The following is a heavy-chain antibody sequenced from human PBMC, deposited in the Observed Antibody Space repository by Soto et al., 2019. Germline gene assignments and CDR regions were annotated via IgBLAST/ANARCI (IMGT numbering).Heavy chain of an antibody. CDR1: GFTFSSYG. D-gene: IGHD4-17*01. J-gene: IGHJ4*02. CDR2: ISYDGSNK. V-gene: IGHV3-30*18. Sequence: GSLRLSCAASGFTFSSYGMHWVRQAPGKGLEWVAVISYDGSNKYYADSVKGRFTISRDNSKNTLYLQMNSLRAEDTAVYYCAKEGFQGPGYGDYPGYWGQGTMVTGSS. CDR3: AKEGFQGPGYGDYPGY.